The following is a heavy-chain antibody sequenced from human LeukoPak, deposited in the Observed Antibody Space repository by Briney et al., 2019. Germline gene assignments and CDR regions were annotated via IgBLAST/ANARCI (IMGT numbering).Heavy chain of an antibody. CDR2: IIPILGIA. J-gene: IGHJ4*02. CDR3: ARINLDTDSSSWVY. V-gene: IGHV1-69*02. Sequence: SVKVSFKSSVCTFSSYTISWVRQAPGQGLEWMGRIIPILGIANYAHKFQGRVKITAHKSTSTAYMELSSLRSEDTAVYYCARINLDTDSSSWVYWGQGTLVTVSS. D-gene: IGHD6-6*01. CDR1: VCTFSSYT.